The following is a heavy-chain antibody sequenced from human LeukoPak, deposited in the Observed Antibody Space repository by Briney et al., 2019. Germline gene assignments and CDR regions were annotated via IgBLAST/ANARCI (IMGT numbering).Heavy chain of an antibody. J-gene: IGHJ4*02. CDR1: GYSINSGYY. D-gene: IGHD4-17*01. CDR2: IYRSGST. V-gene: IGHV4-38-2*02. Sequence: SETLSLTCTVSGYSINSGYYWVWIRLPPGKGLEWIGSIYRSGSTNYNPSLKSRVTISVDTSKNQFSLKVSSVTAADTAVYYCARRAGEYSHPYDYWGQGTLVTVSS. CDR3: ARRAGEYSHPYDY.